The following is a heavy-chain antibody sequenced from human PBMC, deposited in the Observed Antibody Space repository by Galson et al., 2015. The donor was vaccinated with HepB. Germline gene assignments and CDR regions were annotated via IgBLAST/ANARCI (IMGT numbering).Heavy chain of an antibody. CDR1: GLTFKNAW. J-gene: IGHJ3*02. D-gene: IGHD3-22*01. CDR3: TTWATYSYESSGYYYAFAFDI. CDR2: IKSTTDGGTT. Sequence: SLRLSCAASGLTFKNAWMNWVRQAPGRGLEWVGRIKSTTDGGTTDYAAPVKGRFSISRDDSKNTLYLQMNSLKTEDTAVYYCTTWATYSYESSGYYYAFAFDIWGQGKLVTVSS. V-gene: IGHV3-15*07.